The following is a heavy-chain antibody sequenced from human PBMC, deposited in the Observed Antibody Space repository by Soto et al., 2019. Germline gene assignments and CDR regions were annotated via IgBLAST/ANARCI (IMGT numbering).Heavy chain of an antibody. CDR2: INSDGSST. CDR3: ARGASLNWYFDP. CDR1: GFTFSSYW. J-gene: IGHJ2*01. V-gene: IGHV3-74*01. Sequence: EVQLVESGGGLVQPGGSLRLSCAASGFTFSSYWMHWVRQAPGKGLVWVSRINSDGSSTSYADSVKGRFTISTDNAKHTLYLQMNSLRPEHTAVYYCARGASLNWYFDPWGRGTLVTVSS.